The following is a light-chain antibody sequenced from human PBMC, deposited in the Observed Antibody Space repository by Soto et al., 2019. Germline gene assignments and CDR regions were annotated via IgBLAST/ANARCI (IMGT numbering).Light chain of an antibody. CDR1: QSISRTY. CDR3: QHFGGTTFT. V-gene: IGKV3-20*01. J-gene: IGKJ5*01. Sequence: ENVLTQSPGTLSLSPGERATLSCRASQSISRTYLAWYQQKPVQAPRLLIYATSSRATGIPDRFSGSGSGTDFTLTISRLEPGDFAVYYCQHFGGTTFTFGQGTRLEIK. CDR2: ATS.